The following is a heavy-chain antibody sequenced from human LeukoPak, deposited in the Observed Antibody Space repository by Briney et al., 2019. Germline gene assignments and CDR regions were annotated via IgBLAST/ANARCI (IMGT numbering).Heavy chain of an antibody. CDR2: INHSGST. CDR1: GGSFSGYY. J-gene: IGHJ6*03. D-gene: IGHD2-2*01. CDR3: ARRGLSYCSSTSCYPLYYYYYMDV. V-gene: IGHV4-34*01. Sequence: SETLSLTCAVYGGSFSGYYWSWIRQSPGKGLEWIGEINHSGSTNYNPSLKSRVTISVDTSKNQFSLKLSSVTAADTAVYYCARRGLSYCSSTSCYPLYYYYYMDVWGKGTTVTISS.